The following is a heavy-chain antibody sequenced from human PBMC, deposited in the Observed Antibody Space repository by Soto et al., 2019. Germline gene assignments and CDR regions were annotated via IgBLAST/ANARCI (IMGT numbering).Heavy chain of an antibody. CDR1: GGSISSSSYY. CDR3: AKGGSGSFSNVFDI. J-gene: IGHJ3*02. Sequence: SETLSLTCTVSGGSISSSSYYWGWIRQPPGKGLEWVGSIYYSGSTYYNQSLKSQVTISVDTSKNQFSMKLSSVTAADTAVYKCAKGGSGSFSNVFDIWGQGTMATVSS. CDR2: IYYSGST. V-gene: IGHV4-39*01. D-gene: IGHD3-10*01.